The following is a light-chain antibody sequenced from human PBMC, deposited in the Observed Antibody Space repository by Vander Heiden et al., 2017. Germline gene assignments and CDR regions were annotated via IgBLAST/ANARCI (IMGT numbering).Light chain of an antibody. CDR3: QQDNNWPLT. CDR1: QRVSSN. Sequence: ELVMTQSPATLSVSPGERATLSCRASQRVSSNLAWYQQKPGQAPRLLIYGASTRATGIPARFSGSGSGTEFTLTISSLQSEDFAIYYCQQDNNWPLTFGGGTKVEIK. J-gene: IGKJ4*01. V-gene: IGKV3-15*01. CDR2: GAS.